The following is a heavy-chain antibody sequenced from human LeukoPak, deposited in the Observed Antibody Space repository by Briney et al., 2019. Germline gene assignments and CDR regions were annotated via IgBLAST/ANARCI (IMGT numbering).Heavy chain of an antibody. CDR3: ARVYTDGWFDP. D-gene: IGHD2-2*02. CDR1: GGSFSGYY. CDR2: INHSGST. Sequence: SPSETLSLTCAVYGGSFSGYYWSWIRQPPGKGLEWIGEINHSGSTNYNPSLKSRVTISVDTSKNQFSLKLSSVTAADTAVYYCARVYTDGWFDPWGQGTLVTVSS. J-gene: IGHJ5*02. V-gene: IGHV4-34*01.